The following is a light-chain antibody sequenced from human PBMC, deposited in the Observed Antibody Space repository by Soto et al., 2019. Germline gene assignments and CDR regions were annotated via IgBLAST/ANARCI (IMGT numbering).Light chain of an antibody. V-gene: IGKV2-28*01. Sequence: EIVLTQSPPSLPVTPGEPASIACRSSQSLLHSNGYNYLDWYLQKPGQSPQPLIFLCSNRASGVPDRFSGSGSGTDFTLKISRVEAEDVGVYYCMQALQTPTFGGGTKVEIK. J-gene: IGKJ4*01. CDR3: MQALQTPT. CDR2: LCS. CDR1: QSLLHSNGYNY.